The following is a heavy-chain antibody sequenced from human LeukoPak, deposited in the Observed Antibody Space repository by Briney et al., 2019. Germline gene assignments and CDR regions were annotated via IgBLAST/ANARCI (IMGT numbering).Heavy chain of an antibody. D-gene: IGHD6-19*01. V-gene: IGHV3-30*14. CDR1: GFTFSSYA. J-gene: IGHJ4*02. Sequence: GGSLRLSCAASGFTFSSYAMHWVRQAPGKGLEWVAVISYDGSNKYYADSVKGRFTISRDNSKNTLYLQMNSLRAEDTAVYYCVSSASGWYYYDYWGQGTLVTVSS. CDR2: ISYDGSNK. CDR3: VSSASGWYYYDY.